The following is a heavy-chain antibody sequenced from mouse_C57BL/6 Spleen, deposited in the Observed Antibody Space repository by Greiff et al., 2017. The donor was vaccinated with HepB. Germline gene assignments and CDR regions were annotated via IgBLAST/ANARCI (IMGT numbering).Heavy chain of an antibody. D-gene: IGHD1-1*01. Sequence: DVMLVESGGDLVKPGGSLKLSCAASGFTFSSYGMSWVRQTPDKRLEWVATISSGGSYTYYPDSVKGRFTISRDNAKNTLYLQMSSLKSEDTAMYYCARQGITTVPYYYAMDYWGQGTSVTVSS. CDR1: GFTFSSYG. CDR2: ISSGGSYT. J-gene: IGHJ4*01. CDR3: ARQGITTVPYYYAMDY. V-gene: IGHV5-6*02.